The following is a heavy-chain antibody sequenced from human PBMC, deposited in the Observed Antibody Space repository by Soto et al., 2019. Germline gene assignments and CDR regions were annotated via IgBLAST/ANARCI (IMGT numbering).Heavy chain of an antibody. CDR2: VSSSGGST. J-gene: IGHJ4*02. CDR3: AKVTSSGWHYFDY. D-gene: IGHD6-19*01. V-gene: IGHV3-23*01. CDR1: GFTFSSYA. Sequence: GGSLRLSCAASGFTFSSYAMSWVRQAPGKGLEWVLAVSSSGGSTHYADSVKGRFTISRDNSKNTLYLQMNSLRAEDTAVYYCAKVTSSGWHYFDYWGQGTLVTVSS.